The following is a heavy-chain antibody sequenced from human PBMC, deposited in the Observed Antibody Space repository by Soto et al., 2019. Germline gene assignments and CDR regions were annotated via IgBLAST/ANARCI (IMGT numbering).Heavy chain of an antibody. CDR3: ARALNSNYIMNWLDT. Sequence: GESLKISCQTSGYSFTTYWIAWVRQMPGKGLEWMGVVYPGDSDTKYSPSFQGHVTISADRSSSTAFLQWSRLKASDTAVYFCARALNSNYIMNWLDTWALGTLVTVSA. CDR2: VYPGDSDT. D-gene: IGHD3-16*01. V-gene: IGHV5-51*01. CDR1: GYSFTTYW. J-gene: IGHJ5*02.